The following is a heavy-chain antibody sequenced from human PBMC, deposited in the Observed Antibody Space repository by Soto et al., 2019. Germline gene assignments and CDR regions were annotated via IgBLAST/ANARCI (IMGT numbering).Heavy chain of an antibody. Sequence: QVQLQESGPGLVKPSGTLSLTCAVSGGSISTNWWSWVRQPPGKGLEWIGEVDHAGSTNYNASLKSRVTLSVDKSKNQFSLNLISLTAADTAFYYCAGSTEGRLDYWGQGSLVTVSS. CDR3: AGSTEGRLDY. CDR1: GGSISTNW. J-gene: IGHJ4*02. D-gene: IGHD3-10*01. CDR2: VDHAGST. V-gene: IGHV4-4*02.